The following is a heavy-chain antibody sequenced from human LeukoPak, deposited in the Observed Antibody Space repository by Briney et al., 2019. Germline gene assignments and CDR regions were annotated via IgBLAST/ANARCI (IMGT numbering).Heavy chain of an antibody. J-gene: IGHJ4*02. V-gene: IGHV1-69*05. D-gene: IGHD1-26*01. Sequence: RVASVKVSCKASGGTFSSYAISWVRQAPGQGLEWMGGIIPIFGTANYAQKFQGRVTITTDESTSTAYMELNSLRSEDTAVYYCARDRDSGSYAGGYWGQGTLVTVSS. CDR2: IIPIFGTA. CDR1: GGTFSSYA. CDR3: ARDRDSGSYAGGY.